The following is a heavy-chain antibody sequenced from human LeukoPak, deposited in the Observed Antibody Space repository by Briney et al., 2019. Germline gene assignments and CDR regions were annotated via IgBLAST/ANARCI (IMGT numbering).Heavy chain of an antibody. J-gene: IGHJ4*02. D-gene: IGHD6-19*01. V-gene: IGHV3-30-3*01. CDR1: GFTFSSYA. CDR2: ISYDGSNK. CDR3: ARVHSSGLYYFDY. Sequence: GGSLRLSCAASGFTFSSYAMHWVRQAPGKGQEWVAVISYDGSNKYYADSVKGRFTIPRDNSKNTLYLQMNSLRAEDTAVYYCARVHSSGLYYFDYWGQGTLVTVSS.